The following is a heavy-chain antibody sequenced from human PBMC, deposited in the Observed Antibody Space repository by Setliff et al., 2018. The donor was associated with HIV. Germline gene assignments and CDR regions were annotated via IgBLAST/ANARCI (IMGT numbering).Heavy chain of an antibody. Sequence: SETLSLTCTVSGDPISSSSYYWGWIRQPPGKGLEWIGSISYSGSAYYNPSLKSRVTISVDTSKNQFSLKLSSVTAADTAVCYCATNSDTSGYPPPPFDYWGQGTLVTVSS. V-gene: IGHV4-39*01. J-gene: IGHJ4*02. D-gene: IGHD3-22*01. CDR3: ATNSDTSGYPPPPFDY. CDR1: GDPISSSSYY. CDR2: ISYSGSA.